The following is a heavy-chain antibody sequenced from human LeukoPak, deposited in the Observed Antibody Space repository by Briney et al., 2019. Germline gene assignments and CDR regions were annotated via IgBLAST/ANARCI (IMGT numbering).Heavy chain of an antibody. V-gene: IGHV3-53*01. D-gene: IGHD2-2*01. Sequence: PGGSPRLSCAASGLTVSSNYMSWVRQAPGKGLEWVSVMYPGGSTYYADSVKGRFTISRDNSKNTVFLRMSSLRAEDTAIYFCAACPHGPDYSHHWGQGTPVTISS. CDR2: MYPGGST. CDR3: AACPHGPDYSHH. CDR1: GLTVSSNY. J-gene: IGHJ4*02.